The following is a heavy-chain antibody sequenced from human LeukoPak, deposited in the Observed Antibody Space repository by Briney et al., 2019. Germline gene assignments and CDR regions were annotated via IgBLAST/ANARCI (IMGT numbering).Heavy chain of an antibody. Sequence: GGSLRLSCAASGFIFSSYAMSWVRHSPGKGLEGVSVISGSGGRTYYADSVKGRFTISRDKSENTLYLQMNSLRAEDTAVYYCAKQGGYTYGYIDYWGQGTLVTVSS. J-gene: IGHJ4*02. CDR3: AKQGGYTYGYIDY. V-gene: IGHV3-23*01. CDR2: ISGSGGRT. D-gene: IGHD5-18*01. CDR1: GFIFSSYA.